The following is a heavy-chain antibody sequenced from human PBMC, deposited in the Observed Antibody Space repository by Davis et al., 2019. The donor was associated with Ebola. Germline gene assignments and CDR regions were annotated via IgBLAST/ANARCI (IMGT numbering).Heavy chain of an antibody. CDR2: ISSSGGTT. V-gene: IGHV3-48*02. D-gene: IGHD1-26*01. CDR3: VRASSGSYYSVFDN. J-gene: IGHJ4*02. CDR1: GFTFTANS. Sequence: GESLKIFCITSGFTFTANSMNWVRQAPGKGLEWISYISSSGGTTYYADFVQGRFTISRDNAKKSLYLQMNSLRDEDTAVYYCVRASSGSYYSVFDNWGQGSLVTVTS.